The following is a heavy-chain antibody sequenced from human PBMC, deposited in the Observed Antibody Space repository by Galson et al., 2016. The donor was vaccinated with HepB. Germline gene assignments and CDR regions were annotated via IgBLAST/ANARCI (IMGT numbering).Heavy chain of an antibody. Sequence: SETLSLTCTVSSFSIRNGHYWGWMRQTPGKGLEWIGSVYRSGSSYYNPSLRSRLTISVDTANNHFSLSLTSVTAADSAVYYCARTVLPASIGGPFDFWGPGTLITVSS. CDR2: VYRSGSS. CDR1: SFSIRNGHY. CDR3: ARTVLPASIGGPFDF. J-gene: IGHJ3*01. D-gene: IGHD2-15*01. V-gene: IGHV4-38-2*02.